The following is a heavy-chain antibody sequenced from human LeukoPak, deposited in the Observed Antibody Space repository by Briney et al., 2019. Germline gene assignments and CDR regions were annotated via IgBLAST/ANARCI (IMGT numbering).Heavy chain of an antibody. CDR3: ASHYNWFDP. CDR1: GGSISSSSYY. Sequence: PSETLSLTCTVSGGSISSSSYYWGWIRQPPGKGLEWIGSIYYSGSTNYNPSLKSRVTISVDTSKNQFSLKLSSVTAADTAVYYCASHYNWFDPWGQGTLVTVSS. J-gene: IGHJ5*02. V-gene: IGHV4-39*07. CDR2: IYYSGST.